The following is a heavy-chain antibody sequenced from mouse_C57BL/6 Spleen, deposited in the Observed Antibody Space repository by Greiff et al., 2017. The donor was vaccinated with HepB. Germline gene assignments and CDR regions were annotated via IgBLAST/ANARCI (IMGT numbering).Heavy chain of an antibody. CDR3: VRGTTGYFDV. J-gene: IGHJ1*03. CDR2: IDPSDSYT. D-gene: IGHD1-1*01. Sequence: QVQLKQPGAELVMPGASVKLSCKASGYTFTSYWMHWVKQRPGQGLEWIGEIDPSDSYTNYNQKFKGKSTLTVDKSSSTAYMQLSSLTSEDSAVYYCVRGTTGYFDVWGTGTTVTVSS. V-gene: IGHV1-69*01. CDR1: GYTFTSYW.